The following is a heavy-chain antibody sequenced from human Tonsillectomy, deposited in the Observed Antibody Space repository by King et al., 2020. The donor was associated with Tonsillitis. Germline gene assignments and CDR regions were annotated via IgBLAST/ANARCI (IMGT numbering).Heavy chain of an antibody. J-gene: IGHJ4*02. CDR3: ARYTGDTIFGLVITAYYFDY. V-gene: IGHV2-5*02. CDR2: IYWDDDK. D-gene: IGHD3/OR15-3a*01. Sequence: ITLKESGPTLVRPTQTLSLTCTFSGFSLTTSGVGVGWIRQPPGQALEWLALIYWDDDKRYSSFLKSRLTITKDTSKDQVVLTMTDMDAVDTATYYCARYTGDTIFGLVITAYYFDYWGQGTLVTVSS. CDR1: GFSLTTSGVG.